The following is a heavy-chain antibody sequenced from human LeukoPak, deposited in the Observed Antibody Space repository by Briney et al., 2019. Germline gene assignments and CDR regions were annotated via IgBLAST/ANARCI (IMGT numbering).Heavy chain of an antibody. D-gene: IGHD7-27*01. CDR3: ARGPPNWGYDY. CDR2: FSPNSGAT. V-gene: IGHV1-2*06. Sequence: ASVKVSCKASGYTFTGYYIHWVRQAPGQGLEWMGRFSPNSGATNYAQKFQARVTMTRDTSISTAYMELSGLTSDDTAVYYCARGPPNWGYDYWGPGTLVTVSS. CDR1: GYTFTGYY. J-gene: IGHJ4*02.